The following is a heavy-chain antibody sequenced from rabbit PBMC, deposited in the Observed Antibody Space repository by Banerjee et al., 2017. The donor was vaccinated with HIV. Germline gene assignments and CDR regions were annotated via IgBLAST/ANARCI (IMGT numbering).Heavy chain of an antibody. Sequence: LVQPGGSLKLSCTASGFDFSSYGIGWVRQAPGKGLEWIACIYAESSGSTYYASWAKGRFTISRSTSLSTVTLQMTSLTAADTATYFCARGDGGFNLWGPGTLVTVS. J-gene: IGHJ4*01. CDR2: IYAESSGST. D-gene: IGHD4-2*01. CDR3: ARGDGGFNL. V-gene: IGHV1S47*01. CDR1: GFDFSSYG.